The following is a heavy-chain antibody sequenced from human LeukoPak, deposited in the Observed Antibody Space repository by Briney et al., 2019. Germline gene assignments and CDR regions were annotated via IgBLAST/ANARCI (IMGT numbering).Heavy chain of an antibody. CDR2: ISYNGSNK. J-gene: IGHJ4*02. V-gene: IGHV3-30-3*01. CDR1: GFTFSSYE. Sequence: GGSLRLSCAASGFTFSSYEMNWVRQAPGKGLQWVAVISYNGSNKYYADSVRGRFTISRDSSKNTLYLQMNSLRAEDTAVYYCARGSDYWGQGTLVTVSS. CDR3: ARGSDY.